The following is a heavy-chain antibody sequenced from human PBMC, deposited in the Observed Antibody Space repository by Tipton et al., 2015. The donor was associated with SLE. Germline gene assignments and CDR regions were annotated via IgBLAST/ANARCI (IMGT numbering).Heavy chain of an antibody. CDR2: VFYSGTT. J-gene: IGHJ4*02. CDR1: VASINSSSYY. CDR3: ASLLWGGWPFDH. V-gene: IGHV4-39*07. Sequence: GLVKPSKTLSLTCTVSVASINSSSYYWAWIRQPPGKGLEWIGSVFYSGTTYYNPSLKSRVTISLDTSKNQFSLKVNSVTAADTAVYYCASLLWGGWPFDHWGQGTLVTVSS. D-gene: IGHD6-19*01.